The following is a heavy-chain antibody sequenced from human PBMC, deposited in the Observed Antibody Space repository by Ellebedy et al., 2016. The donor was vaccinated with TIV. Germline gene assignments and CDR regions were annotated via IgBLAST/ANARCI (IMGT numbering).Heavy chain of an antibody. CDR3: ARFNPQMTAFDI. CDR1: GFTFSSFS. J-gene: IGHJ3*02. CDR2: IWYDGSKK. V-gene: IGHV3-33*03. Sequence: GESLKISCAASGFTFSSFSMNWVRQAPGKGLEWVAIIWYDGSKKYYGDSVQGRFTISRDNDKNTVSVQMTGLTVEDTAVYYCARFNPQMTAFDIWGQGTMVTVSS.